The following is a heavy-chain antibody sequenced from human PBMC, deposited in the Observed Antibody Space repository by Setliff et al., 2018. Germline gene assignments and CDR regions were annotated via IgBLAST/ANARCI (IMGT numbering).Heavy chain of an antibody. CDR3: SRLVRYCTTTTCQRLSGGEY. J-gene: IGHJ4*02. CDR2: IGVYTGKT. Sequence: ASVKVSCKASGYTFSHSGITWVRQAPGQGLEWMGWIGVYTGKTYYAHKFQDRVTMTTDTSTGTAYLELRSLRSDDTAVYYCSRLVRYCTTTTCQRLSGGEYWGQGTLVTVSS. CDR1: GYTFSHSG. D-gene: IGHD2-2*01. V-gene: IGHV1-18*01.